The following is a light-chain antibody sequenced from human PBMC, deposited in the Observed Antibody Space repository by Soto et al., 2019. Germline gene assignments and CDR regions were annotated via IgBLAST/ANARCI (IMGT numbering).Light chain of an antibody. V-gene: IGKV1-39*01. Sequence: DIQMTQSPSTLSASVGDRVTITCRASQSISSWLAWYQQKPGKAPKLLIYAASSLQSGVPSRSSGSGSGTDFTLTISGLQPEDFSIYYCQQSYSTPPWTFGQGTKVDIK. CDR3: QQSYSTPPWT. J-gene: IGKJ1*01. CDR1: QSISSW. CDR2: AAS.